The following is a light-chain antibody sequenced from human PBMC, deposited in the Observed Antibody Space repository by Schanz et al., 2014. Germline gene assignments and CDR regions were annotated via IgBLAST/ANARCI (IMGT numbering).Light chain of an antibody. CDR2: EVS. CDR1: SSDVGNYNY. CDR3: GSYAGNINWV. V-gene: IGLV2-8*01. Sequence: QSALTQPPSASGSPGQSVTISCTGTSSDVGNYNYVSWYQHHPGKAPKLMIYEVSKRPSGVPDRFSGSKSDNTASLTVSGLQVEDEADYYCGSYAGNINWVFGGGTKLTVL. J-gene: IGLJ3*02.